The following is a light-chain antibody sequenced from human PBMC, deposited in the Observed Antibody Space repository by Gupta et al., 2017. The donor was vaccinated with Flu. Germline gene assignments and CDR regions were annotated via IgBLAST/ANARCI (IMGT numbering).Light chain of an antibody. Sequence: ERATLSCRASQSVSSNLAWYQQKPGQAPRLLIYGASTRATGVPARFSGSGSGTEFTLTISSLQSEDFAVYYCQQYNSWPLWTFGQGTKVEIK. CDR3: QQYNSWPLWT. J-gene: IGKJ1*01. CDR1: QSVSSN. V-gene: IGKV3-15*01. CDR2: GAS.